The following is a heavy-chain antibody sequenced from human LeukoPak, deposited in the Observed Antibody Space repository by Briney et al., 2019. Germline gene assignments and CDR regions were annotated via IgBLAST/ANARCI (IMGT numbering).Heavy chain of an antibody. CDR2: IFPSGGEI. J-gene: IGHJ4*02. V-gene: IGHV3-23*01. CDR1: GFTFSSYA. D-gene: IGHD2-21*02. Sequence: GGSLRLSCAASGFTFSSYAMSWVRQPPGKGLEWVSSIFPSGGEIHYADSVRGRFTISRDNSKNTLYLQMNSLRAEDTAVYYCAKDHRAYCGGDCVDFDYWGQGTLVTVSS. CDR3: AKDHRAYCGGDCVDFDY.